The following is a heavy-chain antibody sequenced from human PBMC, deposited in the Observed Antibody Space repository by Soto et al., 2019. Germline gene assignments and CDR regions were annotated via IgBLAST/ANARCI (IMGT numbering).Heavy chain of an antibody. CDR2: ISGYNGNT. CDR3: ARDVFCGGAPACPDMDV. Sequence: QVVLEQSGGEVKKPGASVKVSCKASGYTFSGYSITWVRQAPGQGREWMGRISGYNGNTNYARTLRGRLPLTTDTSTSTAYMELRSLTPDDTAVYYCARDVFCGGAPACPDMDVWGQGTTVTVSS. CDR1: GYTFSGYS. V-gene: IGHV1-18*04. D-gene: IGHD2-21*01. J-gene: IGHJ6*02.